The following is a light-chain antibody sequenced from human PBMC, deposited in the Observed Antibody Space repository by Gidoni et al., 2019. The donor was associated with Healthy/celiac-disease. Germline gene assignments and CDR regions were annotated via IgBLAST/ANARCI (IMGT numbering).Light chain of an antibody. CDR2: GKT. CDR3: NSRDSSGNHLGV. Sequence: SSELTQDPAVSVALGQTVRITCPGDSLRSYYARWYQQKPGQAPVLVIYGKTNRPSGNPDLFSGSSSATTASLTITGAHAEYDDDYYCNSRDSSGNHLGVFGGGTKLTVL. J-gene: IGLJ3*02. CDR1: SLRSYY. V-gene: IGLV3-19*01.